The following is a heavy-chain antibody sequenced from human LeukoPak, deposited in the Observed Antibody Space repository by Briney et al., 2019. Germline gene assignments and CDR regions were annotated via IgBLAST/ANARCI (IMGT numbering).Heavy chain of an antibody. CDR1: GYTFTSYD. D-gene: IGHD4-17*01. Sequence: ASVKVSCNASGYTFTSYDINWVRQATGQGLEWMGWMNPNSGNTGYAQKFQGRVTMTRNSSISTAYMELSSLRSEDTAVYYCATLADYEGYYYYYMDVWDKGTTVTISS. CDR3: ATLADYEGYYYYYMDV. J-gene: IGHJ6*03. CDR2: MNPNSGNT. V-gene: IGHV1-8*01.